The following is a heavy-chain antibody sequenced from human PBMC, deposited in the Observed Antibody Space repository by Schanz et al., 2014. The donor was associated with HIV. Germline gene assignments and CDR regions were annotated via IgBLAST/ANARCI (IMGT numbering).Heavy chain of an antibody. J-gene: IGHJ4*02. CDR3: ARTYTGDWSTGAD. CDR2: IIPLFGTS. V-gene: IGHV1-69*01. D-gene: IGHD2-21*02. CDR1: GGTFINYA. Sequence: QVQLVQSGAEVKKPGSSVTVFCRASGGTFINYAFSWVRQAPGQGLEWMGGIIPLFGTSNYAQKFQGRATITADESTSTAYMDLSSLRSEDTAVYYCARTYTGDWSTGADWGQGTLVTVSS.